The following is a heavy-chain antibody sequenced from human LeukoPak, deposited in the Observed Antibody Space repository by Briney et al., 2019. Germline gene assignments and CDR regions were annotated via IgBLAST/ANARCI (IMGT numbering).Heavy chain of an antibody. Sequence: GGSLRLSCAVSGFTFSSYWMSWVRQAPGKGLEWVANIKQDGSEKYYVDSVKGRFTISRDNAKNSLYLQMNSLRAEDTAVYYCASSGPTSSSSWPCMDVWGQGTTVTVSS. CDR1: GFTFSSYW. CDR2: IKQDGSEK. CDR3: ASSGPTSSSSWPCMDV. D-gene: IGHD6-13*01. J-gene: IGHJ6*02. V-gene: IGHV3-7*01.